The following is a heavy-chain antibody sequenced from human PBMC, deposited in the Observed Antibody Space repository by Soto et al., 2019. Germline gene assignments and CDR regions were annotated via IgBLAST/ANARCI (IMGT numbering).Heavy chain of an antibody. J-gene: IGHJ4*02. D-gene: IGHD6-13*01. CDR1: GGSISSSNW. V-gene: IGHV4-4*02. CDR3: ARGWAAGTFDY. Sequence: QVQLQESGPGLVKPSGTLSLTCAVSGGSISSSNWWSWVRQPPGQGLEWIGEIYHSRSTNYNPSLKSRVTKSVDKAKNQFSLKLSSVTAADTAVYYCARGWAAGTFDYWGQGTLVTVSS. CDR2: IYHSRST.